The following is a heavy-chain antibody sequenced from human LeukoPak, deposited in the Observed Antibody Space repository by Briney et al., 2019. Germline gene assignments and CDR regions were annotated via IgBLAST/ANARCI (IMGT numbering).Heavy chain of an antibody. CDR3: ATVKDFGYSGTRNAFDI. V-gene: IGHV1-24*01. D-gene: IGHD5-12*01. J-gene: IGHJ3*02. Sequence: ASVKVSCKVSGYTLTELSVHWVRQAPGKGLEWMGGFDPEDGETIYAQKFQGRVTMTEDTSTDTAYMELSSLRSEDTAVYYCATVKDFGYSGTRNAFDIWGQGTMVTVSS. CDR1: GYTLTELS. CDR2: FDPEDGET.